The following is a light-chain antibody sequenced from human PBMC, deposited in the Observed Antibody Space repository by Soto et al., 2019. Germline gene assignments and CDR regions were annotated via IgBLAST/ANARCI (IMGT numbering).Light chain of an antibody. Sequence: EIVLTQSPGTLSLSPGEGATLSCRASQSVTSNYLAWYQQKPGQAPRLLIYGASTRAAGVPDRFSGSGCGTDFTLTITRLEPEDFAVYYCQQYGRSSLLYTFGQGTKLGVK. CDR1: QSVTSNY. CDR2: GAS. J-gene: IGKJ2*01. CDR3: QQYGRSSLLYT. V-gene: IGKV3-20*01.